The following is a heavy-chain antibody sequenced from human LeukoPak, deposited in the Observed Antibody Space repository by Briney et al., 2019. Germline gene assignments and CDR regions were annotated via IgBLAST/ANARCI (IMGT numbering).Heavy chain of an antibody. CDR2: IYYSGST. Sequence: SSETLSLTCTVSGGSISSYYWSWIRQPPGKGLEWVGYIYYSGSTNYNPSHKSRVTISVDTSKNQFSLKLSSVTAADTAVYYCARGMAVAGPIFDYWGQGTLVTVSS. J-gene: IGHJ4*02. CDR1: GGSISSYY. V-gene: IGHV4-59*01. CDR3: ARGMAVAGPIFDY. D-gene: IGHD6-19*01.